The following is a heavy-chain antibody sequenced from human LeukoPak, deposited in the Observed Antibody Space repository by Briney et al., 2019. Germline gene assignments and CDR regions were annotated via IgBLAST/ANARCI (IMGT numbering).Heavy chain of an antibody. Sequence: ASVKVSCKASGGTFSSYAISWVRQAPGQGLEWMGGIIPIFGTANYAQKFQGRVTITADESASTAYMELSSLRSEDTAVYYCARTHYYGSGSFVYYFDYWGQGTLVTVSS. V-gene: IGHV1-69*13. J-gene: IGHJ4*02. CDR2: IIPIFGTA. D-gene: IGHD3-10*01. CDR3: ARTHYYGSGSFVYYFDY. CDR1: GGTFSSYA.